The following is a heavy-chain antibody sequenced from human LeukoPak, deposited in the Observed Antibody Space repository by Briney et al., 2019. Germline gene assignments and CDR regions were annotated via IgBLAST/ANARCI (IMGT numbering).Heavy chain of an antibody. J-gene: IGHJ4*02. Sequence: GGSLRLSCAASGFSFSDYYMSWIRQAPGKGLEWVSYISTSSSNTNYADSVKGRFTISRDNSKNTLYLQINNPRVEDTAVYYCAKRYYDFPLDYWGQGTLVTVSS. CDR2: ISTSSSNT. CDR1: GFSFSDYY. CDR3: AKRYYDFPLDY. V-gene: IGHV3-11*03. D-gene: IGHD3-3*01.